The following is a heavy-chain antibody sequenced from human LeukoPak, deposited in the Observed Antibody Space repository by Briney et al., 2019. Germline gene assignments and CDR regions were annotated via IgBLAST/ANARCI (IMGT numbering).Heavy chain of an antibody. CDR1: GYTFTDYY. Sequence: PVASVKVSCKVSGYTFTDYYMHWVRQAPGQGLEWMGWISAYNGNTNYAQKLQGRVTMTTDTSTSTAYMELRSLRSDDTAVYYCARVRSVSGDHGWFDPWGQGTLVTVSS. CDR3: ARVRSVSGDHGWFDP. D-gene: IGHD4-17*01. J-gene: IGHJ5*02. V-gene: IGHV1-18*04. CDR2: ISAYNGNT.